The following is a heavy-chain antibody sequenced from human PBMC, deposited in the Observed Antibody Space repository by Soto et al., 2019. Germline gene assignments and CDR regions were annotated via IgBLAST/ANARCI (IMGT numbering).Heavy chain of an antibody. D-gene: IGHD6-19*01. J-gene: IGHJ4*02. V-gene: IGHV1-2*02. CDR3: ARDQGRGGSGWYRYFDY. CDR1: GYTFTGYY. CDR2: INPNSGGT. Sequence: ASVKVYCKASGYTFTGYYMHWVRQAPGQVLEWMGWINPNSGGTNYAQKFQGRVAMTRDTSISTAYMELSRLRSDDTAVYYCARDQGRGGSGWYRYFDYWGQGTLVTVSS.